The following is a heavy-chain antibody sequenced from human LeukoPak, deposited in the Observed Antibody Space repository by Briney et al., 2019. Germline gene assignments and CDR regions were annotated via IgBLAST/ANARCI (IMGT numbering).Heavy chain of an antibody. CDR3: AKDLNRREVDY. CDR1: GFTFSTYW. D-gene: IGHD2/OR15-2a*01. CDR2: ISGSGGST. J-gene: IGHJ4*02. V-gene: IGHV3-23*01. Sequence: GGSLRLSCAASGFTFSTYWMHWVRQAPGKGLVWVSAISGSGGSTYYAGSVKGRFTISRDNSKNTLYLQMNSLRAEDTAVYYCAKDLNRREVDYWGQGTLVTVSS.